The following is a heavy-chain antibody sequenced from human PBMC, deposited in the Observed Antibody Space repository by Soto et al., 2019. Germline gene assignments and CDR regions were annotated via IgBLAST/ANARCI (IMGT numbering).Heavy chain of an antibody. Sequence: AAVKVSCKASRYTFTVYYMHWVRQAPGQGLEWMGWINPNSGGTNYAQKFQGWVTMTRDTSISTAYMELSRLRSDDTAVYYCARYGGSPSIAARPGRYYYYYGMDVWGQGTTVTVSS. D-gene: IGHD6-6*01. CDR2: INPNSGGT. CDR3: ARYGGSPSIAARPGRYYYYYGMDV. V-gene: IGHV1-2*04. CDR1: RYTFTVYY. J-gene: IGHJ6*02.